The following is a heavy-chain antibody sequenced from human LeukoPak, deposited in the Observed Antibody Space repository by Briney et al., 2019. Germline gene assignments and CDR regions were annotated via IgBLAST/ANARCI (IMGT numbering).Heavy chain of an antibody. CDR3: ARTDIVTGYRRGYFDY. Sequence: SETLPLTCTVSGGSFSSNYWSWIRQPPGEGLEWIGNIYYSGSTDYNPYLKSRVTISVDTSKNQFSLKLSSVTAADTAVYYCARTDIVTGYRRGYFDYWGQGTLVTVSS. V-gene: IGHV4-59*01. CDR2: IYYSGST. J-gene: IGHJ4*02. CDR1: GGSFSSNY. D-gene: IGHD3-9*01.